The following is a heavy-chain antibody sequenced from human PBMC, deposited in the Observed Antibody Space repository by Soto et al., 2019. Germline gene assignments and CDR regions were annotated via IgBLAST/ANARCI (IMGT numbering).Heavy chain of an antibody. D-gene: IGHD3-16*01. CDR1: GGSISSYY. V-gene: IGHV4-59*01. J-gene: IGHJ1*01. Sequence: QVQLQESGPGLVKPSETLSLTCTVSGGSISSYYWSWIRQPPGKGLEWIGYIYYSGSTNSNPSLKSRVTISVDTSKNQFSLKLSSVTAADTAVYYCARDGASARYFQHWGQGTLVTVSS. CDR2: IYYSGST. CDR3: ARDGASARYFQH.